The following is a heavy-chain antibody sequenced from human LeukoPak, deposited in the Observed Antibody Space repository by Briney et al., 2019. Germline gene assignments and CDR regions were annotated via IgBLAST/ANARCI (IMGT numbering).Heavy chain of an antibody. CDR3: ATVRDIVVGGGPYYFDY. D-gene: IGHD2-15*01. CDR1: GYTFTSYY. J-gene: IGHJ4*02. Sequence: ASVKASCKASGYTFTSYYMHWVRQAPGQGLEWMGWINPHNGDTNYAQKFQGRVTMTRDTSITTAYMELSRLKSDGTAVYYCATVRDIVVGGGPYYFDYWGQGTLVTVSS. CDR2: INPHNGDT. V-gene: IGHV1-2*02.